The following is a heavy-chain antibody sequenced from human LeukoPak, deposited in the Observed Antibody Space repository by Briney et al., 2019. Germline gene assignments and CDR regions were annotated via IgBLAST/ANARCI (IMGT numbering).Heavy chain of an antibody. V-gene: IGHV3-7*01. CDR3: ARVPRYCSSTSSSRDAFDI. CDR2: IKQDGSEK. J-gene: IGHJ3*02. D-gene: IGHD2-2*01. Sequence: PGGSLRLSCAASGFTFSSYWMSWVRQAPGKGLEWVANIKQDGSEKYYVDSVKGRFTISRDNAKNSLYLQMNSLRAEDTAVYYCARVPRYCSSTSSSRDAFDIWGQGTMVTVSS. CDR1: GFTFSSYW.